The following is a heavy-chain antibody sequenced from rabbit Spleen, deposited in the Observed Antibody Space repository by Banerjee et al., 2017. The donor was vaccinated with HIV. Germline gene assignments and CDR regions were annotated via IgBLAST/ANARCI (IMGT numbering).Heavy chain of an antibody. CDR1: GVSFSGSSY. CDR3: ASGYSDVYFNL. Sequence: QEQLVESGGGLVKPEGSLTLTCIASGVSFSGSSYMCWVRQAPGKGLEWIGCIYAGFGYTYYASWASGRFTISKTSSTTVTLQMTSLTVADTATYFCASGYSDVYFNLWGPGTLVTVS. CDR2: IYAGFGYT. J-gene: IGHJ4*01. V-gene: IGHV1S45*01. D-gene: IGHD1-1*01.